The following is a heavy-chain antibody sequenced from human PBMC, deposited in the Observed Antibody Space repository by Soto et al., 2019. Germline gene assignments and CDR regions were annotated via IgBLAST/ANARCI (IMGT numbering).Heavy chain of an antibody. D-gene: IGHD3-16*01. CDR2: ISSYGSDT. J-gene: IGHJ6*02. CDR1: GFTFSRYW. V-gene: IGHV3-74*01. Sequence: EVQLVESGGGLVLPGGSLRLSCAASGFTFSRYWMHWVRQAPGKGLVWVSRISSYGSDTHYADSVKGRFTISRDNAKNTLYLQMNRLRADDTAVYYCASNYAYAEGYYWYGIGVWGQGTTVTVSS. CDR3: ASNYAYAEGYYWYGIGV.